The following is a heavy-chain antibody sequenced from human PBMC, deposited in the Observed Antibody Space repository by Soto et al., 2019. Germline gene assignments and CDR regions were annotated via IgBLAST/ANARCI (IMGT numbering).Heavy chain of an antibody. CDR1: GFIFSDYS. D-gene: IGHD3-22*01. Sequence: KPGGSLRLSCAASGFIFSDYSMNWVRQAPGKGLEWVSSISSTSSYIYYADSLKGRFTISRDNAKNSLYLQMNSLRVEDAAVYYCARCYYDRSGYFLEYWGQGTLVTVSS. V-gene: IGHV3-21*01. CDR2: ISSTSSYI. CDR3: ARCYYDRSGYFLEY. J-gene: IGHJ4*02.